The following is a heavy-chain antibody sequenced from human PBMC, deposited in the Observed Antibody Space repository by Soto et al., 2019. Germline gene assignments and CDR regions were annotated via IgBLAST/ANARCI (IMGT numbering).Heavy chain of an antibody. D-gene: IGHD3-22*01. CDR2: INAGNGNT. Sequence: AASVKVSCKASGYTFTSYAMHWVRQAPGQRLEWMGWINAGNGNTKYSQKFQGRVTITRDTSASTAYMELSSLRSEDTAVYYCARVYYDSSGYYSFADYWGQGTLVTVSS. CDR1: GYTFTSYA. J-gene: IGHJ4*02. V-gene: IGHV1-3*01. CDR3: ARVYYDSSGYYSFADY.